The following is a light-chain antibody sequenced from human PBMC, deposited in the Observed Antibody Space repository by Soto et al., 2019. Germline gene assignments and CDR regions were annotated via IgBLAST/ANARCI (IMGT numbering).Light chain of an antibody. CDR3: QQYYITPLT. V-gene: IGKV4-1*01. J-gene: IGKJ4*01. CDR2: WAS. CDR1: QSVLYSSNNKNY. Sequence: DIVMTQSPDSLAVSLGERATINCKSSQSVLYSSNNKNYLAWYQQRPGQSPKVLIYWASTREYGVPDRFSGSGSGTDFTLTISSLQDEDVAVYYCQQYYITPLTFGGGTKVEI.